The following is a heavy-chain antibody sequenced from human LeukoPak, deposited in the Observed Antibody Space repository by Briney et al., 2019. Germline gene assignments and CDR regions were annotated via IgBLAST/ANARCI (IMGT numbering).Heavy chain of an antibody. Sequence: GASVKVSCKASGGTFSSYAISWVRQAPGQGLEWMGGIIPIFGTANYAQKFQGRVTITADKSTSTAYLELSSLRSEDTAVYYCAREDSGYLDYWGQGTLVTVSS. J-gene: IGHJ4*02. V-gene: IGHV1-69*06. CDR2: IIPIFGTA. CDR3: AREDSGYLDY. D-gene: IGHD2-15*01. CDR1: GGTFSSYA.